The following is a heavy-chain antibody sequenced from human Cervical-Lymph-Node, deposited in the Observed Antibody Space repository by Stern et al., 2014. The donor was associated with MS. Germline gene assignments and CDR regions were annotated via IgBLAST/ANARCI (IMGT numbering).Heavy chain of an antibody. CDR3: ARALPDIVATIGMDYFDY. CDR2: INPSGGST. V-gene: IGHV1-46*03. J-gene: IGHJ4*02. Sequence: QLVQSGAEVKKPGASVKVSCKASGYTFTSYYMHWVRQAPGQGLEWMGIINPSGGSTSYAQKFQGRVTMTRDTSTSTVYMELSSLRSEDTAVYYCARALPDIVATIGMDYFDYWGQGTLVTVSS. D-gene: IGHD5-12*01. CDR1: GYTFTSYY.